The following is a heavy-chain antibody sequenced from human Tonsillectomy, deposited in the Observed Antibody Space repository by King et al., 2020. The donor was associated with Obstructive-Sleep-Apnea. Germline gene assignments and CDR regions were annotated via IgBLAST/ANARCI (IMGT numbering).Heavy chain of an antibody. CDR2: IYYNGDT. D-gene: IGHD1-26*01. J-gene: IGHJ4*02. Sequence: VQLQESGPGLVKPSQTLSLTCTVSGGSISSGGYYWSWIRQHPGKGLEWIGYIYYNGDTYYNPSLKSRVTISVDTSKNQFSLKLSSVTAADTAVYYCARDKSGSYRTEGYLDSWGQGTPVTVSS. CDR3: ARDKSGSYRTEGYLDS. CDR1: GGSISSGGYY. V-gene: IGHV4-31*03.